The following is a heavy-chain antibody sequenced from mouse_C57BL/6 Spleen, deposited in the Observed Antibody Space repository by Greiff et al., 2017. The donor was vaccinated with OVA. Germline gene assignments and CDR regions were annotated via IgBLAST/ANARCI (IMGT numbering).Heavy chain of an antibody. CDR1: GFTFSDYG. J-gene: IGHJ1*03. V-gene: IGHV5-17*01. Sequence: EVQGVESGGGLVKPGGSLKLSCAASGFTFSDYGMHWVRQAPEKGLEWVAYISSGSSTIYYAATVKGRVTISRDNAKNTLLLQMTSLRSEDTAMYYCARPRSPWYFDVWGTGTTVTVSS. CDR3: ARPRSPWYFDV. CDR2: ISSGSSTI.